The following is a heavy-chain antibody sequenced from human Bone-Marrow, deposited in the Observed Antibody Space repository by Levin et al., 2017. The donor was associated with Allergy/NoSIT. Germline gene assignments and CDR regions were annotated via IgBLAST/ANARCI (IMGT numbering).Heavy chain of an antibody. D-gene: IGHD3-3*01. V-gene: IGHV3-23*01. CDR1: EFLFSSYA. CDR2: IDGNGDNA. CDR3: AKDTTYFGVALDS. J-gene: IGHJ4*02. Sequence: LSLTCAASEFLFSSYAMSWVRQAPGQGLEWVSAIDGNGDNAYYADSVKGRFTISRDNSKNTLFLHLDSLRAEDTAVYYCAKDTTYFGVALDSWGQGTLVAVSS.